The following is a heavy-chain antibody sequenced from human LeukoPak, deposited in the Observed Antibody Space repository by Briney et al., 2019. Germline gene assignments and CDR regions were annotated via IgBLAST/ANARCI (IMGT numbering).Heavy chain of an antibody. CDR2: ISYDGSNK. D-gene: IGHD6-19*01. CDR1: GFTFSSYG. J-gene: IGHJ5*02. Sequence: GGSLRLSCAASGFTFSSYGMHWVRQAPGKGLEWVAVISYDGSNKYYADSVKGRFTISRDNSKNTLYLQMNSLRAEDTAVYFCAKEVKAVTNWFDPWGQGTLVTVSS. V-gene: IGHV3-30*18. CDR3: AKEVKAVTNWFDP.